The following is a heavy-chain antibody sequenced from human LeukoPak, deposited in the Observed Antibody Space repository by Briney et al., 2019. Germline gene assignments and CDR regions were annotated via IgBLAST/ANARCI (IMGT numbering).Heavy chain of an antibody. Sequence: ASVKVSCKTSGYTFPDYYMYWVRQAPGQGLEWMGWINPNSGGTNYAQKFQGRVTMTRDTSISTAYMELSRLRSDDTAVYYCARSHSGSYGDAFDIWGQGTMVTVSS. CDR3: ARSHSGSYGDAFDI. V-gene: IGHV1-2*02. CDR2: INPNSGGT. CDR1: GYTFPDYY. J-gene: IGHJ3*02. D-gene: IGHD1-26*01.